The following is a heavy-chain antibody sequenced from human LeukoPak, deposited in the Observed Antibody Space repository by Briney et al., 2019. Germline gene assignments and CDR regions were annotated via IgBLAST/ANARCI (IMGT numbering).Heavy chain of an antibody. Sequence: GGSLRLSCAASGFTFSTYSMNWVRQAPGKGLEWVSSISSSSSYIYYADSVKGRFTISRDNAKDSLYLQMNGLRAEDTAVYYCARDRSASKAVVTAEIDYWGQGTLVTVSS. D-gene: IGHD4-23*01. V-gene: IGHV3-21*01. CDR3: ARDRSASKAVVTAEIDY. CDR1: GFTFSTYS. J-gene: IGHJ4*02. CDR2: ISSSSSYI.